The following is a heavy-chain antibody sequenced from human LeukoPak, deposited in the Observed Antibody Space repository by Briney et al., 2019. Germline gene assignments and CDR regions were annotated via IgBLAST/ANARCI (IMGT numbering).Heavy chain of an antibody. V-gene: IGHV3-23*01. Sequence: AGGSLRLSCAASGFTFTSYAMNWVRQAPGKGLEWVSGINGSGGSTYYADSLKGRFTISRDNSKNTLYPQMNSLRVEDTAVYYCAKSRVDVTIFGYYFDFWGQGTLLTVSS. CDR2: INGSGGST. J-gene: IGHJ4*02. CDR3: AKSRVDVTIFGYYFDF. CDR1: GFTFTSYA. D-gene: IGHD3-3*01.